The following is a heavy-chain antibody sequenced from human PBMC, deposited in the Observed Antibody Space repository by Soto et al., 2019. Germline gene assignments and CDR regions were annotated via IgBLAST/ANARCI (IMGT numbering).Heavy chain of an antibody. J-gene: IGHJ6*02. CDR1: GFTFISSA. CDR2: IVVGSGHT. Sequence: QMQLVQSGPEVKNPGTSVKVSCKTSGFTFISSAMQWVRQARGQRLEWIGWIVVGSGHTNYAQKFQERVTITRDMSTTTAYIELSSLRSEDTAVYYCAAASSTSGGYYGMDVWGQGTTVTVSS. V-gene: IGHV1-58*02. D-gene: IGHD2-2*01. CDR3: AAASSTSGGYYGMDV.